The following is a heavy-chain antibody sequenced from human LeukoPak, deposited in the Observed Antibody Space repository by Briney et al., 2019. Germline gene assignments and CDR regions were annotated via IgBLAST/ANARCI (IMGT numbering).Heavy chain of an antibody. CDR2: IYYSGST. CDR3: ARATTGTTNWFDP. D-gene: IGHD1-1*01. CDR1: GGSLSSYY. V-gene: IGHV4-59*01. J-gene: IGHJ5*02. Sequence: PSETLSLTCTVSGGSLSSYYWSWIRQPPGKGLEWIGYIYYSGSTNYNPSLKSRVTISVDTSKNQYSLKLSSVTAADTAVYYCARATTGTTNWFDPWGQGTLVTVSS.